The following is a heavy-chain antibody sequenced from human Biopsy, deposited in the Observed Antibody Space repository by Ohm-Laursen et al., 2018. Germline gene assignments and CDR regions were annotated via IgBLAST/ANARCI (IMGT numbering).Heavy chain of an antibody. V-gene: IGHV4-31*03. Sequence: TLSLTCTVSSGSIRTGDYYWTWIRQQPGKGLEWIGSIYYSGNTKYNPSLQSRLSMSVDTSKNQFSLKLSSVTAADTAVYYCARDYDGRYLGDTFDLWGQGRMVTVSS. CDR3: ARDYDGRYLGDTFDL. J-gene: IGHJ3*01. CDR2: IYYSGNT. CDR1: SGSIRTGDYY. D-gene: IGHD1-26*01.